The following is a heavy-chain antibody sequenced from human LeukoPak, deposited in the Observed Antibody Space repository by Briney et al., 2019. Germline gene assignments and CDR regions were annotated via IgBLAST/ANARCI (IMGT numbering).Heavy chain of an antibody. CDR3: ANDSFDY. J-gene: IGHJ4*02. CDR1: GFTFGDYA. D-gene: IGHD3-22*01. V-gene: IGHV3-49*04. Sequence: GGSLRLSCTTSGFTFGDYAMSWVRQAPGKGLEWVGFIRSINYGGALEYAACGKGRFTISRDNSKNTLYLQMNSLRAEDTAVYYCANDSFDYWGQGTLVTVSS. CDR2: IRSINYGGAL.